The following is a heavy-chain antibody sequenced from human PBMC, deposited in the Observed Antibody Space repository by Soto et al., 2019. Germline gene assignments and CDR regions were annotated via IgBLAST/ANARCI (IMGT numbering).Heavy chain of an antibody. CDR1: GGSFSGYY. D-gene: IGHD2-2*02. Sequence: QVQLQQWGAGLLKPSETLSLTCAVYGGSFSGYYWSWIRQPPGKGLEWIGEINHSGSTNYNPSLKSRVTISVDTSKNQFSLELSSVTAADTAVYYCARHRYRMTYSGRAYYYGMDVWGQGTTVTVSS. J-gene: IGHJ6*02. CDR2: INHSGST. V-gene: IGHV4-34*01. CDR3: ARHRYRMTYSGRAYYYGMDV.